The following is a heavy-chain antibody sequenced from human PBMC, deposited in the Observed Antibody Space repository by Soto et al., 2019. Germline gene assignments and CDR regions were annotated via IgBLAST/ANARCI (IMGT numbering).Heavy chain of an antibody. CDR3: ARRWGTYFDF. Sequence: SEILSLTCTVSGGSISSYCWSWIRQPPGKGLEWIGYIYYSGSTDYDPSLKSRVTISVDTSKNQFSLKLSSVTAADTAVYYCARRWGTYFDFWGQGTLVTVSS. CDR1: GGSISSYC. V-gene: IGHV4-59*01. CDR2: IYYSGST. D-gene: IGHD7-27*01. J-gene: IGHJ4*02.